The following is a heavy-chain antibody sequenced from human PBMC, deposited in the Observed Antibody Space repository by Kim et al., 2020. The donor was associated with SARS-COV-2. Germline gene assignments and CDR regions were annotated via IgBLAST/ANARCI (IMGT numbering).Heavy chain of an antibody. D-gene: IGHD2-2*01. CDR3: ARDQGLDCSSTRGRFGMDV. J-gene: IGHJ6*02. CDR2: IDAGNGNT. Sequence: ASVKVSCKASGYIFTSYAMHWVRQAPGQRLEWMGGIDAGNGNTKYSQKFQGRVTITRDTSASTAYMELSSLRSEDTAVYYCARDQGLDCSSTRGRFGMDVWGQGTTVTVSS. V-gene: IGHV1-3*01. CDR1: GYIFTSYA.